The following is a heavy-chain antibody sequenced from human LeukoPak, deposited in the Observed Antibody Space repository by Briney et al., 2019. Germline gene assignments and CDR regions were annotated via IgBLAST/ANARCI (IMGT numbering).Heavy chain of an antibody. Sequence: QTGGSLRLSCAASEFTFSSYTMNWVRQAPGKGLEWISYITGSSSTLYYADSVKGRFTISRDNAKNSLYLQMNSLRAEDTAVYYCARRLIAATATSAFDIWDQGTMVTVSS. V-gene: IGHV3-48*04. J-gene: IGHJ3*02. D-gene: IGHD6-13*01. CDR3: ARRLIAATATSAFDI. CDR2: ITGSSSTL. CDR1: EFTFSSYT.